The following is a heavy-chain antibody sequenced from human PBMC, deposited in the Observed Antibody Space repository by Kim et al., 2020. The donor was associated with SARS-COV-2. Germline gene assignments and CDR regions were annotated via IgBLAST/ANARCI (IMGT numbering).Heavy chain of an antibody. V-gene: IGHV1-46*01. CDR1: GYTFTSYY. Sequence: ASVKVSCKASGYTFTSYYMHWVRQAPGQGLEWMGIINPSGGSTSYAQKFQGRVTMTRDTSTSTVYMELSSLRSEDTAVYYCARDFGELLGLIGDYYYGMDVWGQGTTVTVSS. D-gene: IGHD1-26*01. J-gene: IGHJ6*02. CDR2: INPSGGST. CDR3: ARDFGELLGLIGDYYYGMDV.